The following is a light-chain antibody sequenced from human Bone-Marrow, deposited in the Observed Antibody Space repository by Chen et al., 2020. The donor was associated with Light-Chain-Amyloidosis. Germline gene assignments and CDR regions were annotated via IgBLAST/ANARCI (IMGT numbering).Light chain of an antibody. J-gene: IGKJ4*01. CDR2: GSS. CDR3: QQYGTSPLT. Sequence: EIVLTQSPGTLPLSPGEGANLSCRASQTISRNYLTWYQQKFGQAPRLLIYGSSSRATGIPDRFTGSGSGTDFTLTINRLEPEDFAMYYCQQYGTSPLTFGGGTKVEIK. V-gene: IGKV3-20*01. CDR1: QTISRNY.